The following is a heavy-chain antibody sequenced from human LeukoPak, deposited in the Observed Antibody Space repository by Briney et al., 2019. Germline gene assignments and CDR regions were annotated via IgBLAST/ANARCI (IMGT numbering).Heavy chain of an antibody. CDR2: FYASGTT. D-gene: IGHD2-15*01. CDR1: GASINTYF. CDR3: AKTHCGGGSCDKFDS. Sequence: SETLSLTCTVSGASINTYFWSWIRQPAGKRLEWIGRFYASGTTYYNPSLRSRVSLSIDTSKNQLSLNLSSVTAADTALYYCAKTHCGGGSCDKFDSWGQGILVNVSS. V-gene: IGHV4-4*07. J-gene: IGHJ5*01.